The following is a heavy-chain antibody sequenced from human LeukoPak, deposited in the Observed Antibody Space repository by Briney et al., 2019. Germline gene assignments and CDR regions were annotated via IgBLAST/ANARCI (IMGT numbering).Heavy chain of an antibody. CDR1: GFTFSTYS. V-gene: IGHV3-21*01. CDR2: ISSSSSYI. Sequence: PGGSLRLSCAASGFTFSTYSMKWVRQAPGKGLEWVSSISSSSSYIYYADSVKGRFTISRDNAKNSLYLRMNSLTAEDTAVYYCARDPMADFDYWGQGALVTVSS. D-gene: IGHD2-8*01. J-gene: IGHJ4*02. CDR3: ARDPMADFDY.